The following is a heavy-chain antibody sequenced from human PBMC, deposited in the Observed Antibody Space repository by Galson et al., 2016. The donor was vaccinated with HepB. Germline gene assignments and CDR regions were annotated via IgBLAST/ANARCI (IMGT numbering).Heavy chain of an antibody. D-gene: IGHD1-1*01. CDR2: ISDGGDTV. J-gene: IGHJ4*01. V-gene: IGHV3-48*01. Sequence: SLRLSCAASGFIFNTYTMHWVRQAPGKGLEWISYISDGGDTVHYADSVQGRFTISRDNANNSLYLPMSSLLAEGAAVYYCARGGGTTGEWLYGHWGQGTLVTVSS. CDR3: ARGGGTTGEWLYGH. CDR1: GFIFNTYT.